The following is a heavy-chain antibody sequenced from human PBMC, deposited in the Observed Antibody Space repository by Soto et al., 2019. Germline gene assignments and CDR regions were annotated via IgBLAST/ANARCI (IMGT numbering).Heavy chain of an antibody. V-gene: IGHV4-4*02. J-gene: IGHJ5*02. CDR1: GGSISSSNW. Sequence: SETLSLTCAVSGGSISSSNWWRWVRQPPGKGLEWIGEIYHSGSPNYNPSLKSRVTISVDKSKNQFSLKLSSVTAADTAVYYCARGAMVRGVMRWFDPWGQGTLVTASS. CDR3: ARGAMVRGVMRWFDP. CDR2: IYHSGSP. D-gene: IGHD3-10*01.